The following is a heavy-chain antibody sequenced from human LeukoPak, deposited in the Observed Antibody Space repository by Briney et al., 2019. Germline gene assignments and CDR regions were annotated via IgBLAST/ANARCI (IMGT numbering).Heavy chain of an antibody. CDR1: GFTFSSYG. J-gene: IGHJ4*02. CDR3: AGDGGDGYNSYYFDY. D-gene: IGHD5-24*01. Sequence: GRSLRLSCAASGFTFSSYGMHWVRQAPGKGLEWVAVIWYDGSNKYYADSVKGRFTISRDNSKNTLYLQMNSLRAEDTAVYYCAGDGGDGYNSYYFDYWGQGTLVTVSS. V-gene: IGHV3-33*01. CDR2: IWYDGSNK.